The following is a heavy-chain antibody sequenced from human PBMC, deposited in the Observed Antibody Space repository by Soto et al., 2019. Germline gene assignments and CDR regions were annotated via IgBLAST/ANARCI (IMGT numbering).Heavy chain of an antibody. Sequence: VKVSCKASGYTFTSYGISWVRQAPGQGLEWMGWISAYNGNTNYAQKLQGRVTMTTDTSTSTAYMELRSLRSDDTAVYYCARDQMTTVTTQADYWGQGTLVTVSS. CDR3: ARDQMTTVTTQADY. V-gene: IGHV1-18*01. CDR2: ISAYNGNT. CDR1: GYTFTSYG. J-gene: IGHJ4*02. D-gene: IGHD4-17*01.